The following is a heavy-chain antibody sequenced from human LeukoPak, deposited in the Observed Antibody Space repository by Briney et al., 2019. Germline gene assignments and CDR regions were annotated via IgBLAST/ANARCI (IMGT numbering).Heavy chain of an antibody. D-gene: IGHD3-22*01. J-gene: IGHJ4*02. CDR2: INPNSGGT. CDR1: GYTFTGYY. CDR3: ARGADYYDSSGYAVDY. Sequence: GASVKVSCKASGYTFTGYYMHWVRQAPGQGLEWMGRINPNSGGTNYAQKFQGRVTMTRDTSISTAYMELSGLRSDDTAVYYCARGADYYDSSGYAVDYWGQGTLVTVSS. V-gene: IGHV1-2*06.